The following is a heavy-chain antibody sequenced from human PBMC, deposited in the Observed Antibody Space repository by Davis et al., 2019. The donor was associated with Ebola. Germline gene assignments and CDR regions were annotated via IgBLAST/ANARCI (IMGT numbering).Heavy chain of an antibody. CDR1: AFTFTSSA. Sequence: AASAKVSCKASAFTFTSSAVQWVRQARGQRLEWIGWIVVGSGNTNYAQKFQERVTITRDMSTRTAYMELSSLRSEDTAMYYCARTRSMILVGDCDYWGQGTLVTVSS. D-gene: IGHD3-22*01. J-gene: IGHJ4*02. CDR2: IVVGSGNT. CDR3: ARTRSMILVGDCDY. V-gene: IGHV1-58*01.